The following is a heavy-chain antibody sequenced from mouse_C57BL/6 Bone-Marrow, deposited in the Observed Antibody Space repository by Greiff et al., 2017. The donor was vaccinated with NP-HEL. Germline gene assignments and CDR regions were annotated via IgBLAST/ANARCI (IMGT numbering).Heavy chain of an antibody. D-gene: IGHD2-3*01. V-gene: IGHV6-3*01. CDR1: GFTFSNYW. CDR3: TTDGYYAY. Sequence: EVQLVESGGGLVQPGGSMKLSCVASGFTFSNYWMNWVRQSPEKGLEWVAQIRLKSDNYATHYAESVKGRFTISRDDSKSSVYLQMNNLRAEDTGIYYCTTDGYYAYWGQGTLVTVSA. CDR2: IRLKSDNYAT. J-gene: IGHJ3*01.